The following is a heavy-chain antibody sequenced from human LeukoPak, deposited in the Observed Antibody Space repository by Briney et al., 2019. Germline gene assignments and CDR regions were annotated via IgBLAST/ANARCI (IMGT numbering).Heavy chain of an antibody. D-gene: IGHD3-3*01. V-gene: IGHV3-30-3*01. J-gene: IGHJ6*02. CDR1: VVTFSIYA. CDR3: AREGAIFGVVIIDYYYGMDV. CDR2: ISYEGSNK. Sequence: PGRSLRLSCAASVVTFSIYAMHWVRQAPGKGLERVAVISYEGSNKYYADSVKGRFTISRDNSTSTLYLQMNSLRAEDTAVYYCAREGAIFGVVIIDYYYGMDVWGQGTTVTVSS.